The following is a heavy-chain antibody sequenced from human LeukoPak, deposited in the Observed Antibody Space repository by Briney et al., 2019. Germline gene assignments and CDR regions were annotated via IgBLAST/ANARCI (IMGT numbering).Heavy chain of an antibody. V-gene: IGHV4-39*01. CDR3: ARHSGHSSTNDAFDI. CDR1: GYSISSGIYY. CDR2: VFYGGST. D-gene: IGHD6-13*01. Sequence: SETLSLTCAVSGYSISSGIYYWGWIRQPPGKGLEWIGSVFYGGSTYYNPSLKSRVTISVDTSKNQFSLKLTSVTAADTAVYYCARHSGHSSTNDAFDIWGQGTMVIVSS. J-gene: IGHJ3*02.